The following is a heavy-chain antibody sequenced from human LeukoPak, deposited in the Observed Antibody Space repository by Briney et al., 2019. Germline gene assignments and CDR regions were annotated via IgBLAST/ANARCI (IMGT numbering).Heavy chain of an antibody. J-gene: IGHJ4*02. CDR3: ARTRYYYNSRSYGAPYYFDY. D-gene: IGHD3-10*01. V-gene: IGHV4-39*01. CDR2: IYFSGST. Sequence: SETLSLTCTVSGGSMNQYYWGWIRQPPGKGLEWIGSIYFSGSTYYNPSLKSRVTISVDTSKNQFSLKLSSVTAADTAVYYCARTRYYYNSRSYGAPYYFDYWGQGTLVTVSS. CDR1: GGSMNQYY.